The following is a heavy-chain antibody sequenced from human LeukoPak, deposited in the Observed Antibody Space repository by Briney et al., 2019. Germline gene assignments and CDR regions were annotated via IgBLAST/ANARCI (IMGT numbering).Heavy chain of an antibody. CDR2: INTNTGNP. V-gene: IGHV7-4-1*02. Sequence: ASVRVSCKASGYTFTSYAMNWVRQAPGQGLEWMGWINTNTGNPTYAQGFTGRFVFSLDTSVSTAYLQISSLKAEDTAVYYCARESPYYYDSSGYYKDAFDIWGQGTMVTVSS. J-gene: IGHJ3*02. CDR3: ARESPYYYDSSGYYKDAFDI. D-gene: IGHD3-22*01. CDR1: GYTFTSYA.